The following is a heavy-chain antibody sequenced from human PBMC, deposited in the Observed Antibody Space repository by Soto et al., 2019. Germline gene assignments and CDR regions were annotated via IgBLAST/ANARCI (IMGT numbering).Heavy chain of an antibody. CDR1: GFTFSTYG. CDR2: TSGSGTST. J-gene: IGHJ3*02. D-gene: IGHD3-3*01. CDR3: AKSMHYDFWSGYSRAFDI. Sequence: EVQLLESGGGLVQPGGSLRLACAASGFTFSTYGMTWVRQSPGKGLEWVSATSGSGTSTYYAVSVRGRFTISRDNSENTLYLQMHSLRVDDTAVYYCAKSMHYDFWSGYSRAFDIWGQGTMVTVSS. V-gene: IGHV3-23*01.